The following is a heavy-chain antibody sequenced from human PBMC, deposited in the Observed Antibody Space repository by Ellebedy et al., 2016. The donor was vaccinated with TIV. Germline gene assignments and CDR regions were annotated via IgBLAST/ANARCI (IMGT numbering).Heavy chain of an antibody. CDR3: TTGVCSGGSCPFDF. CDR1: GLTFDNAW. CDR2: IKSKTDTGRA. J-gene: IGHJ4*02. V-gene: IGHV3-15*01. D-gene: IGHD2-15*01. Sequence: PGGSLRLSCAASGLTFDNAWLSWVRQPPGKGLEWVGRIKSKTDTGRANYAAPLKGRFTISRDDSKNTLYLQMDSLETEDTAVYFFTTGVCSGGSCPFDFWGQGTLVTVSS.